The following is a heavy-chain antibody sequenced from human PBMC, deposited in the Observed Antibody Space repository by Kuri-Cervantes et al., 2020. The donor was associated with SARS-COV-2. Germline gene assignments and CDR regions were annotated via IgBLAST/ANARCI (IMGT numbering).Heavy chain of an antibody. CDR1: GFTFSNAW. V-gene: IGHV3-7*04. D-gene: IGHD6-13*01. CDR2: IKQDGSER. Sequence: GESLKISCAASGFTFSNAWMNWVRQAPGKGLEWVANIKQDGSERYYVDSVKGRFIISRDNAKNSVYLQMSSLRAEDTAEYYCARVQPRFIAASDYYYYGMDVWGQGTTVTVSS. CDR3: ARVQPRFIAASDYYYYGMDV. J-gene: IGHJ6*02.